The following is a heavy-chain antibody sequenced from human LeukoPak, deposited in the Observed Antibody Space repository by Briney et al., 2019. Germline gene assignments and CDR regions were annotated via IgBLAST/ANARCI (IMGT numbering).Heavy chain of an antibody. J-gene: IGHJ4*02. D-gene: IGHD5-12*01. Sequence: PGGSLRLSCAASGFTFSSYSMNWVRQAPGKGLEWVAVISYDGSNKYYADSVKGRFTISRDNSKNTLYLQMNSLRAEDTAVYYCARDGPATITFPTAFDYWGQGTLVTVSS. V-gene: IGHV3-30*03. CDR2: ISYDGSNK. CDR1: GFTFSSYS. CDR3: ARDGPATITFPTAFDY.